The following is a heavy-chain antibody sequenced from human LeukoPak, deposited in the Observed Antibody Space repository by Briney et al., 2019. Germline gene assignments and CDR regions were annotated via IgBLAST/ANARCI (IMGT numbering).Heavy chain of an antibody. V-gene: IGHV1-69*05. CDR3: ARDLYGSGSYYHYYMDV. CDR1: GYTFTSYG. J-gene: IGHJ6*03. Sequence: SVKVSCKASGYTFTSYGISWVRQAPGQGLEWMGGIIPIFGTANYAQKFQGRVTITTDESTSTAYMELSSLRSEDTAVYYCARDLYGSGSYYHYYMDVWGKGTTVTVSS. CDR2: IIPIFGTA. D-gene: IGHD3-10*01.